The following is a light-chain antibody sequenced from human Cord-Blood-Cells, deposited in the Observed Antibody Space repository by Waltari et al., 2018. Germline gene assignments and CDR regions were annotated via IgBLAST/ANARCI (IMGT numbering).Light chain of an antibody. V-gene: IGLV2-23*01. CDR2: EGS. J-gene: IGLJ3*02. CDR1: SIDVGSYNL. CDR3: CSYAGSSTLV. Sequence: QSALTPPASVSGSPGQSITISCTGTSIDVGSYNLASWYQQHPGKAPKPMIYEGSKRPSGVSNRFSGSKSGNTASLTISGLQAEDEADYYCCSYAGSSTLVFGGGTKLTVL.